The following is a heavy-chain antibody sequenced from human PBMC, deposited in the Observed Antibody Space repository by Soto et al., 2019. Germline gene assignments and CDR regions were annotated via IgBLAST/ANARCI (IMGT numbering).Heavy chain of an antibody. CDR3: ARDRKGIAARLFYYGMDV. CDR2: IIPIFGTA. CDR1: GGTFSSYA. Sequence: ASVKVSCKASGGTFSSYAISWVRQAPGQGLEWMGGIIPIFGTANYAQKFQGRVTITADESTSTAYMELSSLRSEDTAVYYCARDRKGIAARLFYYGMDVWGQGTTVTVSS. D-gene: IGHD6-6*01. V-gene: IGHV1-69*13. J-gene: IGHJ6*02.